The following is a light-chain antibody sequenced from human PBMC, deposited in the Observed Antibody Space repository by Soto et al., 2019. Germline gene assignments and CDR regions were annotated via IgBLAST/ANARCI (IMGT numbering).Light chain of an antibody. V-gene: IGKV3-20*01. CDR2: GAS. CDR3: QQYGSSGT. J-gene: IGKJ1*01. CDR1: QSVRNY. Sequence: EIVLTQSPATLSLSPGETPTLSCRASQSVRNYFAWYQQKPGQAPRLLIYGASSRAAGIPDRLSGSGSGADFTLTISRLEPEDFAVYYCQQYGSSGTFGQGTKVDIK.